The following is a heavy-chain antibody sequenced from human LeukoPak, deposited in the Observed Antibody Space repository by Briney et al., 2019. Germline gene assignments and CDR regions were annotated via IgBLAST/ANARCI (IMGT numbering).Heavy chain of an antibody. CDR1: GFTFSSYS. D-gene: IGHD4-11*01. CDR3: ARDTDYSNY. J-gene: IGHJ4*02. V-gene: IGHV3-21*01. CDR2: ISSSSSYI. Sequence: PGGSLKLPGPAPGFTFSSYSMTWFRQAPGKGLEWVSSISSSSSYIYYADSVKGRFTISRDNAKNSLYLQMNSLRAEDTAVYYCARDTDYSNYWGQGTLVTVSS.